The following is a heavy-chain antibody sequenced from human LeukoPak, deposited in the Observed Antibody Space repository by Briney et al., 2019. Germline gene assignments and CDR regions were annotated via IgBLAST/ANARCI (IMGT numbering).Heavy chain of an antibody. Sequence: GGSLRLSCAASGFTFSSYSMNWVRQAPGKGLEWVSYTSSGTSTIYYADSVKGRFTISRDNAKNSLYLQMNSLRAEDTAVYYCASSSWVQDFFQKGYFDLWGRGTLVTVSS. D-gene: IGHD3/OR15-3a*01. CDR2: TSSGTSTI. CDR3: ASSSWVQDFFQKGYFDL. V-gene: IGHV3-48*04. CDR1: GFTFSSYS. J-gene: IGHJ2*01.